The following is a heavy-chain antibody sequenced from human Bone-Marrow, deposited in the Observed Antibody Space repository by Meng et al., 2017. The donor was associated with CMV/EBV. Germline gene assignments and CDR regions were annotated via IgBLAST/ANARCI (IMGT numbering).Heavy chain of an antibody. CDR3: ARDRGTFYHSRSHYNYYGMDV. Sequence: GGSLRLSCVASGFDVTVYSLNWVRQAPGMGLEWVSSISSAGDYIHYADSVQGRFTISRDNAARSVYLQLNNLRVEDTAVYYCARDRGTFYHSRSHYNYYGMDVWGQGTTVTVS. J-gene: IGHJ6*02. D-gene: IGHD3-10*01. V-gene: IGHV3-21*01. CDR2: ISSAGDYI. CDR1: GFDVTVYS.